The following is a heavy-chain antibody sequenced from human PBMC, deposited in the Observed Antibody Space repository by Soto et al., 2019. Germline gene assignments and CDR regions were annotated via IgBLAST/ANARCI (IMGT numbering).Heavy chain of an antibody. J-gene: IGHJ4*02. V-gene: IGHV3-30-3*01. Sequence: GGSLRLSCAASGFTFSSYAMHWARQAPGKGLEWVAVISYDGSNKYYADSVKGRFTISRDNSKNTLYLQMNSLRAEDTAVYYCARELVRLSYYYGSGGYWGQGTLVTVAS. CDR1: GFTFSSYA. D-gene: IGHD3-10*01. CDR3: ARELVRLSYYYGSGGY. CDR2: ISYDGSNK.